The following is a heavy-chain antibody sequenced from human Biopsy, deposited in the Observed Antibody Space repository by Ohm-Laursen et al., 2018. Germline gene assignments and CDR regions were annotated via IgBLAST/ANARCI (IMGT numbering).Heavy chain of an antibody. D-gene: IGHD1-26*01. J-gene: IGHJ4*02. CDR3: ARGPHSGSHSCFDY. CDR2: IIPMFGTA. Sequence: SVKVSCKTSGGTFINYAISWVRLAPGQGLEWMGGIIPMFGTANYAQMFQGRVTISADESTSTSYIELSSLTTEDTAIYYCARGPHSGSHSCFDYWGRGTLVTVSS. V-gene: IGHV1-69*13. CDR1: GGTFINYA.